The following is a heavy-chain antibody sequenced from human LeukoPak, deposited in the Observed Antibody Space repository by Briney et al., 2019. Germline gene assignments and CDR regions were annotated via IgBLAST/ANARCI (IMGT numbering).Heavy chain of an antibody. CDR1: GGSISSYY. D-gene: IGHD2-15*01. J-gene: IGHJ4*02. Sequence: SETLSLTCTVSGGSISSYYLNWIRRPPGKGLEWIGYIHYSGSTNYNPSLKSRVTISLDTSKNQFSLKLSPVTAADTAVYYCARSGSYAAAGDYWGQGTLVTVSS. CDR2: IHYSGST. V-gene: IGHV4-59*08. CDR3: ARSGSYAAAGDY.